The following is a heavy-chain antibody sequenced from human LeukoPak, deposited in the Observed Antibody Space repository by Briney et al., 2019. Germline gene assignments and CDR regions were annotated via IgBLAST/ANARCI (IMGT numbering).Heavy chain of an antibody. V-gene: IGHV3-30*03. J-gene: IGHJ6*03. CDR3: ARGTSIFGVVTFYYYYYMDV. CDR1: GFTFSSYG. Sequence: GGSLRLSCAASGFTFSSYGMHWVRQAPGKGLEWVAVISYDGSNKYYADSVKGRFTISRDNSKNTLYLQMNSLRAEDTAVYYCARGTSIFGVVTFYYYYYMDVWGKGTTVTVSS. CDR2: ISYDGSNK. D-gene: IGHD3-3*01.